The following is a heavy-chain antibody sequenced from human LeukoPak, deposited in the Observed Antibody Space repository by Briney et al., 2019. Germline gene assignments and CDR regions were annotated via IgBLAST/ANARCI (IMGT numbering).Heavy chain of an antibody. CDR3: ARDTTNFDY. J-gene: IGHJ4*02. D-gene: IGHD1-26*01. V-gene: IGHV4-30-2*01. Sequence: SETLSLTCTVSGDSISSGGYYWSWIRQPPGKGLEWIGYIYHSGSTYYNPSLKSRVTISVDTSENQFSLKLSSVTAADTAVYYCARDTTNFDYWGQGTLVTVSS. CDR2: IYHSGST. CDR1: GDSISSGGYY.